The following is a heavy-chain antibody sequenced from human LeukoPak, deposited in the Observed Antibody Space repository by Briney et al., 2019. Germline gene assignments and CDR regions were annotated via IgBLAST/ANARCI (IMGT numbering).Heavy chain of an antibody. CDR1: GGSFSGYY. J-gene: IGHJ5*02. V-gene: IGHV4-34*01. Sequence: PSETLSLTCAVYGGSFSGYYWSWIRQPPGKGLEWIGEINHSGSTNYNPSLKSRVTISVDTSKNQFSLKLSTVTAADTAVYYCARVNRYYYDSRGYPHNWFDPWGQGTLVTVSS. CDR2: INHSGST. CDR3: ARVNRYYYDSRGYPHNWFDP. D-gene: IGHD3-22*01.